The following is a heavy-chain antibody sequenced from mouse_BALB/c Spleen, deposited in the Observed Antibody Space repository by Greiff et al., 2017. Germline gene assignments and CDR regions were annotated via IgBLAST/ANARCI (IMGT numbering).Heavy chain of an antibody. V-gene: IGHV1S135*01. CDR2: IDPYNGGT. CDR1: GYAFTSYN. CDR3: AREGDYYGSSWYFDV. Sequence: EVKLVESGPELVKPGASVKVSCKASGYAFTSYNMYWVKQSHGKSLEWIGYIDPYNGGTSYNQKFKGKATLTVDKSSSTAYMHLNSLTSEDSAVYYCAREGDYYGSSWYFDVWGAGTTVTVSS. D-gene: IGHD1-1*01. J-gene: IGHJ1*01.